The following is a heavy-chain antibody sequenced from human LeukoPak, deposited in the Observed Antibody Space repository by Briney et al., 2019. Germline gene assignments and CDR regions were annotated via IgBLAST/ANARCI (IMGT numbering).Heavy chain of an antibody. J-gene: IGHJ4*02. Sequence: GGSLRLSCAASGFTFSSYAMSWVRQAPGKGLEWVSAISGSGGSTYYADSVKGRFTISRDNSKNTLYLQMNSLRAEDTAVYYCARDATRLVATNAFDYWGQGTLVTVSS. CDR2: ISGSGGST. CDR1: GFTFSSYA. CDR3: ARDATRLVATNAFDY. D-gene: IGHD5-12*01. V-gene: IGHV3-23*01.